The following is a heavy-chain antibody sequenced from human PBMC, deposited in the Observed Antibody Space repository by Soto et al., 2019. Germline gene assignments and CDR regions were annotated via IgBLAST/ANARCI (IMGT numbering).Heavy chain of an antibody. CDR3: VRGMNPLF. CDR1: GFTLRTYT. V-gene: IGHV3-21*06. Sequence: GRSLRLSCAASGFTLRTYTMNWVRQAPGKGLEWVSSISISSSDRYYADSVRGRFTISRDNAKNALYLQMNSLRADDTAVYFCVRGMNPLFGGQGTLVTASS. CDR2: ISISSSDR. J-gene: IGHJ4*01.